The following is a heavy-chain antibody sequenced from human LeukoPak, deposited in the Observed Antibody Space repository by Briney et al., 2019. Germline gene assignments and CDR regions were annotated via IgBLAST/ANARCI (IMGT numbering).Heavy chain of an antibody. CDR2: IYYSGST. CDR3: FSSGYTDAFDI. D-gene: IGHD3-22*01. Sequence: PSETLSLTCTVSGGSISSSSYYWGWIRQPPGKGLEWIGSIYYSGSTYYNPSLKSRVTISVDTSKNQFSLKLSSMTAADTAVYYCFSSGYTDAFDIWGQGTMVTVSS. J-gene: IGHJ3*02. V-gene: IGHV4-39*01. CDR1: GGSISSSSYY.